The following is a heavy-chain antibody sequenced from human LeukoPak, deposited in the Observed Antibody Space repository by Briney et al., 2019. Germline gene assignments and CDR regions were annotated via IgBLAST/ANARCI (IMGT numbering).Heavy chain of an antibody. D-gene: IGHD3-3*01. CDR3: ARDERDDFWSGGHGAFDI. CDR1: GYTFTSYG. CDR2: TSAYNGNT. Sequence: ASVKVSCKASGYTFTSYGISWVRQAPGQGLEWMGWTSAYNGNTNYAQKLQGRVTMTTDTSTSTAYMELRSLRSDDTAVYYCARDERDDFWSGGHGAFDIWGQGTMVTVSS. J-gene: IGHJ3*02. V-gene: IGHV1-18*01.